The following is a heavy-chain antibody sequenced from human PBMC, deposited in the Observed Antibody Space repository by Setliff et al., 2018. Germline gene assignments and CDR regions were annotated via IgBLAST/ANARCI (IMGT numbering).Heavy chain of an antibody. D-gene: IGHD5-18*01. Sequence: PGGSLRLSCIASGFTFSSYSMNWVRQAPGKGLEWVSSISGGGRYTYSADSVKGRFTISRDNAKTSLYLQMDSLRAEDTAVYFCARSPGWIPWFDSWGQGTLVTVSS. J-gene: IGHJ5*01. V-gene: IGHV3-21*01. CDR2: ISGGGRYT. CDR1: GFTFSSYS. CDR3: ARSPGWIPWFDS.